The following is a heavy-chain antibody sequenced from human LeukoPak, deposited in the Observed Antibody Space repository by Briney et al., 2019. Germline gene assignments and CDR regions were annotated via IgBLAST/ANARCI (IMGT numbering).Heavy chain of an antibody. CDR1: GYTFTGYY. D-gene: IGHD4-11*01. V-gene: IGHV1-2*02. J-gene: IGHJ5*02. CDR2: INPNSGGT. Sequence: ASVKVSCKASGYTFTGYYMHWARQAPGQGLEWMGWINPNSGGTNYAQKFQGRVTMTRDTSISTAYMELSRLRSDDTAVYYCARDVSVTTWFDPWGQGTLVTVSS. CDR3: ARDVSVTTWFDP.